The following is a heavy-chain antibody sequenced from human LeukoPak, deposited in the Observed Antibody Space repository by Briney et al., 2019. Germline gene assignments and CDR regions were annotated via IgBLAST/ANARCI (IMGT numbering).Heavy chain of an antibody. CDR3: ARDAEHYYDSSGQYYVDYFDY. J-gene: IGHJ4*02. Sequence: PGGSLRLSCAASGFTFSDYYMSWIRQAPGKGLEWVSYISSSGSTIYYADSVKGRFTISRDNAKNSLYLQMNSLRAEDTAVYYCARDAEHYYDSSGQYYVDYFDYWGQGTLVTVSS. V-gene: IGHV3-11*01. D-gene: IGHD3-22*01. CDR2: ISSSGSTI. CDR1: GFTFSDYY.